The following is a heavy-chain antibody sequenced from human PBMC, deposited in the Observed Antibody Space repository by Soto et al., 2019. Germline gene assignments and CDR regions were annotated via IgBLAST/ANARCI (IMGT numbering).Heavy chain of an antibody. CDR1: GGSLSDNH. CDR3: AKGGRLRSPFGF. Sequence: SETMSLTCAVYGGSLSDNHWSWIRQSPGKGLEWIGEISHSGFTNYNPSLKSRVSISIDTSKNQFSLKLTFVTAADTAVYFCAKGGRLRSPFGFWGQGTLVTVSS. CDR2: ISHSGFT. D-gene: IGHD4-17*01. V-gene: IGHV4-34*01. J-gene: IGHJ4*02.